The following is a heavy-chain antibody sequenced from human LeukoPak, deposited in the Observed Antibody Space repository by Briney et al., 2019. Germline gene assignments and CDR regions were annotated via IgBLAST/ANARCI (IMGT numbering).Heavy chain of an antibody. CDR3: ARNDFWSGYTFDY. Sequence: SETLSLTCAVYGGSFSGYYWSWIRQPPGKGLEWIGEISHSGSTNYNPSLKSRVTISVDTSKNQFSLKLSSVTAADTAVYYCARNDFWSGYTFDYWGQGTLVTVSS. J-gene: IGHJ4*02. CDR2: ISHSGST. CDR1: GGSFSGYY. D-gene: IGHD3-3*01. V-gene: IGHV4-34*01.